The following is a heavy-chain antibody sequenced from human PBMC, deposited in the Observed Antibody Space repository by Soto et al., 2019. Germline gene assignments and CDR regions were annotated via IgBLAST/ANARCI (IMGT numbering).Heavy chain of an antibody. D-gene: IGHD6-13*01. Sequence: GGSLRLSCAASGFTFSSYSMNWVRQAPGKGLEWVSSISSSSSYIYYADSVKGRFTISRDNAKNSLYLQMNSLRAEDTAVYYCARDLGGIAAAGTEVYYYYYMDVWGKGTTVTVSS. CDR3: ARDLGGIAAAGTEVYYYYYMDV. CDR2: ISSSSSYI. CDR1: GFTFSSYS. V-gene: IGHV3-21*01. J-gene: IGHJ6*03.